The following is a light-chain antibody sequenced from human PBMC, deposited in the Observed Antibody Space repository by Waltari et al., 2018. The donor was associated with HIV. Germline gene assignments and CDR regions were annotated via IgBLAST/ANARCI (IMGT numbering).Light chain of an antibody. CDR2: EFR. CDR1: SSHVGGYNV. V-gene: IGLV2-14*01. Sequence: QSAPTQPAPVAGSPGQSLTISCTGPSSHVGGYNVVSWYQQHPGKAPKLMIYEFRNRPSGVSNRFSGSKSGNTASLTISGLQAEDEADYYCSSYTSSSTLVFGGGTKLTV. CDR3: SSYTSSSTLV. J-gene: IGLJ3*02.